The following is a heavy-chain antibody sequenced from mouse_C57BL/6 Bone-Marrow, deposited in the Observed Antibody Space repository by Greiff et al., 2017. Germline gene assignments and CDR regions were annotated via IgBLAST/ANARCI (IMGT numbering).Heavy chain of an antibody. V-gene: IGHV5-17*01. J-gene: IGHJ1*03. Sequence: DVKLQESGGGLVKPGGSLKLSCAASGFTFSDYGMHWVRQAPEKGLEWVAYISSGSSTIYYADTVKGRFTISRDNAKNTLFLQMTSLRSEDTAMYYCACITTVVSHGWYFDVWGTGTTVTVSS. CDR3: ACITTVVSHGWYFDV. CDR2: ISSGSSTI. D-gene: IGHD1-1*01. CDR1: GFTFSDYG.